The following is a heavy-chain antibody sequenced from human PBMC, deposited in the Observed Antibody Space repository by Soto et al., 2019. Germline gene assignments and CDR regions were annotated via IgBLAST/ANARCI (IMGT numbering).Heavy chain of an antibody. CDR3: ASLCSSNSCYGTIDY. V-gene: IGHV3-21*01. CDR2: ISSSSSYI. Sequence: KSGGSLRLSCAASGFTFSSYSMNWVRQAPGKGLEWVSSISSSSSYIYYADSVKGRFTISRDNAKNSLYLQMNSLRAEDTAVYYCASLCSSNSCYGTIDYWGQGTLVTVSS. D-gene: IGHD2-2*01. J-gene: IGHJ4*02. CDR1: GFTFSSYS.